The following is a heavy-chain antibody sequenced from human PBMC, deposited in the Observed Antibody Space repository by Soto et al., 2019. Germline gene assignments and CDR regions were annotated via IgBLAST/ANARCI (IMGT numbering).Heavy chain of an antibody. CDR1: GLTFSNYA. J-gene: IGHJ4*02. CDR3: VKPLAVAGDFDY. D-gene: IGHD6-19*01. V-gene: IGHV3-23*04. Sequence: VQLVESGGGLVQPGGSLRLSCAASGLTFSNYAMSWVRQAPGKGLEWVSAISMGGGGTTYYADSVKGRFTISRDNFKNTLFLQVNNLRAEDTAVYYCVKPLAVAGDFDYWGQGTLVTVSS. CDR2: ISMGGGGTT.